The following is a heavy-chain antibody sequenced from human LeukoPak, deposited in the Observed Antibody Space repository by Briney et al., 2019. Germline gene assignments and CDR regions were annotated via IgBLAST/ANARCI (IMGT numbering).Heavy chain of an antibody. D-gene: IGHD6-13*01. Sequence: SETLSLTCTVSGASISSTPSYWGWIRQPPGKGLEWIGSIYYTGTTYYSPSLKSRVTISIDTSNNRFSLRPTSVTAADTALYYCARRMPSSGYSYDFWGLGTLVSVSS. CDR2: IYYTGTT. CDR1: GASISSTPSY. V-gene: IGHV4-39*01. J-gene: IGHJ4*02. CDR3: ARRMPSSGYSYDF.